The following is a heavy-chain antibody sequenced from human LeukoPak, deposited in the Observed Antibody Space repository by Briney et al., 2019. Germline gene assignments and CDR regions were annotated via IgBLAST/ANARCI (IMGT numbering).Heavy chain of an antibody. CDR1: GDSISSYY. V-gene: IGHV4-4*09. J-gene: IGHJ4*02. Sequence: SETLSLTCTVSGDSISSYYWSWIRQPPGKGLEWIGYIYTSGGTNYIPFLKGRVTISIDTSKNQFSLKLSSVTAADSAVYYCARLTRLSTSPDRYYLDYWGQGTPVTVSS. D-gene: IGHD6-6*01. CDR3: ARLTRLSTSPDRYYLDY. CDR2: IYTSGGT.